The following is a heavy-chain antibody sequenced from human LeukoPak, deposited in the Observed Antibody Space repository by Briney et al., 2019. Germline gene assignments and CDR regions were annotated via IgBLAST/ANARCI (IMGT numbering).Heavy chain of an antibody. CDR3: AREPRITMVRGVS. D-gene: IGHD3-10*01. CDR2: IYHSGST. Sequence: PSETLSLTYAVSGYSISSGYYWGWIRQPPGKGLEWIGSIYHSGSTYYNPSLKSRVTISVDTSKNQFSLKLSSVTAADTAVYYCAREPRITMVRGVSWGQGTLVTVSS. V-gene: IGHV4-38-2*02. CDR1: GYSISSGYY. J-gene: IGHJ4*02.